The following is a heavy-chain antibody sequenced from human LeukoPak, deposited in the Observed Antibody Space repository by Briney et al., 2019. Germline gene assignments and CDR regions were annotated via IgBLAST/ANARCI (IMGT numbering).Heavy chain of an antibody. V-gene: IGHV3-49*04. D-gene: IGHD2-2*01. CDR2: IRSKAYSGTT. Sequence: GGSLRLSCTASGFTFGDYAMSWVREAPGKGLEWVGFIRSKAYSGTTEYAASVKGRFTISRGDSKSIAYLQMNSLKTEDSALFYCTRGPPIYCETTSCSQKGAYFDYWGQGTLVTVSS. CDR3: TRGPPIYCETTSCSQKGAYFDY. CDR1: GFTFGDYA. J-gene: IGHJ4*02.